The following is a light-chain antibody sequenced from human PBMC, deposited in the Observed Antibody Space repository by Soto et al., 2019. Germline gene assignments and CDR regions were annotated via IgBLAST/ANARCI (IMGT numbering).Light chain of an antibody. CDR2: XTS. CDR1: QRIXSN. CDR3: QQYNHRLT. J-gene: IGKJ1*01. Sequence: IVMTQSPATLSVSPGERATLSCRASQRIXSNFVWYQKKPGQAPRVLIDXTSSRATVIPGIFSGSGSGTDFTITISSLQSEYVEVYYCQQYNHRLTFGQGTKVDIK. V-gene: IGKV3-15*01.